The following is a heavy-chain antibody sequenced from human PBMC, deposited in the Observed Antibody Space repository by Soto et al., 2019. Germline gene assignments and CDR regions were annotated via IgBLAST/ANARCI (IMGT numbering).Heavy chain of an antibody. J-gene: IGHJ6*03. CDR2: ITPSNGDT. Sequence: QVQLVQSGAEVKKPGASVKVSCKASGYTFTSHGISWVRQAPGQGLEWMAWITPSNGDTNYAQKHLGRVTVTTDTSTSTAYTELRSLRSEDTAVYFCARMVRGSNIDYYYYMDVWGKGTTVTVSS. V-gene: IGHV1-18*01. CDR1: GYTFTSHG. D-gene: IGHD3-10*01. CDR3: ARMVRGSNIDYYYYMDV.